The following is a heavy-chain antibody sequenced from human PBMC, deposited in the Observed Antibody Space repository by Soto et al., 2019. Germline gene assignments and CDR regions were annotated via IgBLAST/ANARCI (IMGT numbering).Heavy chain of an antibody. Sequence: PLETLSLTCTVSGGSSSSYYWSWIRQPPGKGLEWIGYIYYSGSTNYNPSLKSRVTISVDTSKNQFSLKLSSVTAADTAVYYCARHHDSWGQGTLVTVSS. CDR2: IYYSGST. CDR3: ARHHDS. CDR1: GGSSSSYY. J-gene: IGHJ4*02. V-gene: IGHV4-59*08.